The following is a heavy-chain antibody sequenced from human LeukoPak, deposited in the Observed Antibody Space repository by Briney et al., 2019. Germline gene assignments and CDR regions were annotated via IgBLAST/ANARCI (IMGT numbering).Heavy chain of an antibody. D-gene: IGHD1-26*01. CDR2: IYHSGST. CDR3: ARLSGSYYSFRFDY. V-gene: IGHV4-38-2*01. J-gene: IGHJ4*02. CDR1: GYSISSGYY. Sequence: SETLSLTCAVSGYSISSGYYWGWIRQPPGKGLEWIGSIYHSGSTYYNPSLKSRVTISVDTSKNQFSLKLSSVTAADTAVYYCARLSGSYYSFRFDYWGQGTLVTVSS.